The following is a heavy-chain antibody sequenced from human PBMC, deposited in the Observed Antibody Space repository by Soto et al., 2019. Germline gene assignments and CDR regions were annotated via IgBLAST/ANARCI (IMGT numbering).Heavy chain of an antibody. CDR3: AKATGCANGVCYAPAFDM. J-gene: IGHJ3*02. Sequence: VQLVETGGGLMQPGGSLRLSCVVSGFTVNSNYMGWVRQAPGKGLEWVSLIYSGGDTYYADSVKGRFTFSRDNYKNTLYLQMNTLRVEDTAVYYCAKATGCANGVCYAPAFDMWGQGTMVTVSS. CDR2: IYSGGDT. V-gene: IGHV3-53*02. CDR1: GFTVNSNY. D-gene: IGHD2-8*01.